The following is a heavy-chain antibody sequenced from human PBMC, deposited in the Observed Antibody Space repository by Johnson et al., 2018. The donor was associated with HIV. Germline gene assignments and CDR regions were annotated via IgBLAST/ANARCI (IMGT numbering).Heavy chain of an antibody. CDR3: HAFWTGQCVDI. V-gene: IGHV3-15*01. D-gene: IGHD3/OR15-3a*01. Sequence: VQLVESGGGLVKPGGSLRLSCAASGFTFSNAWMSWVRQAPGKGLEWVGRIKSKTDGGTTDYAAPVKGRFIISRDDSRSMMYLEMNSLKTEDTGVYYCHAFWTGQCVDIWGQGTVFTVS. J-gene: IGHJ3*02. CDR1: GFTFSNAW. CDR2: IKSKTDGGTT.